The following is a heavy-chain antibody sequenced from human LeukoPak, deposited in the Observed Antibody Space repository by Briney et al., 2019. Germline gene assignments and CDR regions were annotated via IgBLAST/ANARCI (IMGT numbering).Heavy chain of an antibody. CDR3: ARLSTVTTSFDY. CDR2: IYYTGST. J-gene: IGHJ4*02. Sequence: SETLSLTCSVSGGSISSYYWSWIRQPPGKGLEWIGYIYYTGSTNYNPSLKSRVTISVDTSKNQFSLKLSSVTAADTAVYYCARLSTVTTSFDYWGQGTLVTVSS. CDR1: GGSISSYY. V-gene: IGHV4-59*12. D-gene: IGHD4-11*01.